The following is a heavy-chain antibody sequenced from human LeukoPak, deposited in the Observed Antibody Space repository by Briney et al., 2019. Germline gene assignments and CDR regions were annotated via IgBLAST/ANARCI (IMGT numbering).Heavy chain of an antibody. CDR3: AKVAGSGSYVAVFDY. D-gene: IGHD1-26*01. J-gene: IGHJ4*02. Sequence: GGSLRLSCAASGFTFRSYAMSWVRQAPGKGLEWVSAISGSGGSTYYADSVKGRFTISRDNSKNTLYLQMNSLRAEDTAVYYCAKVAGSGSYVAVFDYWGQGTLVTVSS. CDR2: ISGSGGST. V-gene: IGHV3-23*01. CDR1: GFTFRSYA.